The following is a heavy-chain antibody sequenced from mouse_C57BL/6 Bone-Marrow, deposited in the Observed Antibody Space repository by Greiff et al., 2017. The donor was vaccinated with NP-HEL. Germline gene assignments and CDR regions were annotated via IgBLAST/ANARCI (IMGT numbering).Heavy chain of an antibody. CDR2: IYPGGGYT. CDR3: ARHTTVVASYWYFDV. J-gene: IGHJ1*03. V-gene: IGHV1-63*01. D-gene: IGHD1-1*01. Sequence: VQLQESGAELVRPGTSVKLSCKASGYTFTNYWIGWAKQRPGHGLEWIGDIYPGGGYTNYNEKFKGKATLTADKSSSTTYIQFSSLTSEDSAIYYCARHTTVVASYWYFDVWGTGTTVTVSS. CDR1: GYTFTNYW.